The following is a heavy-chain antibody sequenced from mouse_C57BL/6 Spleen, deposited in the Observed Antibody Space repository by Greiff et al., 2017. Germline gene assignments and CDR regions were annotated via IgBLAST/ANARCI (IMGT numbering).Heavy chain of an antibody. J-gene: IGHJ4*01. CDR3: ARHDYDYPMDY. CDR2: ISSGGSYT. CDR1: GFTFSSYG. D-gene: IGHD2-4*01. Sequence: EVKLQESGGDLVKPGGSLKLSCAASGFTFSSYGMSWVRQTPDKRLEWVATISSGGSYTYYPDSVKGRFTISRDNAKNPLYLQMSSLKSEDTAMYYCARHDYDYPMDYWGQGTSVTVPS. V-gene: IGHV5-6*01.